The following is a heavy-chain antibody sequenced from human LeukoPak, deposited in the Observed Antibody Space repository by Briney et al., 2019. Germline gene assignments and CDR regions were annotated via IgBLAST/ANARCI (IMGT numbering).Heavy chain of an antibody. J-gene: IGHJ6*03. CDR2: IYYSGST. Sequence: SETLSLTCTVSGYSISSGYYWGWIRQPPGKGLEWIGYIYYSGSTNYNPSLKSRVTISVDTSKNQFSLKLSSVTAADTAVYYCARSRYSYGSYYYYMDVWGKGTTVTVSS. V-gene: IGHV4-61*01. D-gene: IGHD5-18*01. CDR1: GYSISSGYY. CDR3: ARSRYSYGSYYYYMDV.